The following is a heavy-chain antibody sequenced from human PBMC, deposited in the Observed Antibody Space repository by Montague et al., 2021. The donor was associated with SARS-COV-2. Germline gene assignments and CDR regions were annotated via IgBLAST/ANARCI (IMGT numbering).Heavy chain of an antibody. CDR3: ARGGEIDVWAPFGH. V-gene: IGHV3-21*06. CDR1: GFPFSRNS. D-gene: IGHD3-16*01. J-gene: IGHJ4*02. CDR2: ISSDTLHA. Sequence: SLRLSCATSGFPFSRNSMNWVRQAPGKGLEWVSTISSDTLHAFYXESVKGRFTISRDNAKNELYLQMNSLRAEDMAVYYCARGGEIDVWAPFGHWGQGTLVTVSS.